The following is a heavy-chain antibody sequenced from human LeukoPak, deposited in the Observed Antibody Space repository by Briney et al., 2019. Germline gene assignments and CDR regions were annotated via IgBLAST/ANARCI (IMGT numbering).Heavy chain of an antibody. Sequence: GGSLRLSCPASGFTFDDYAMHWVRQAPGKGLEWVSGIRWNSGSIGYADSVKGRFTISRDNAKNSLYLQMNSLRADDTALYYCANEYSSTSPDAFDIWGQGTMVTVSS. J-gene: IGHJ3*02. D-gene: IGHD2-2*01. CDR2: IRWNSGSI. V-gene: IGHV3-9*01. CDR1: GFTFDDYA. CDR3: ANEYSSTSPDAFDI.